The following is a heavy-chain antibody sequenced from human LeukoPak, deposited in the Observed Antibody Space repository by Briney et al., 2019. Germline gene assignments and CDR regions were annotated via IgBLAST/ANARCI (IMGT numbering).Heavy chain of an antibody. Sequence: SVKVSCKASGGTFSSYAISWVRQAPGQGLEWMGGIIPIFGTANYAQKFQGRVTITADKSTSTAYMELSGLRSEDTAVYYCARDYYGSGSYDWGQGTLVTVSS. D-gene: IGHD3-10*01. CDR1: GGTFSSYA. J-gene: IGHJ4*02. V-gene: IGHV1-69*06. CDR2: IIPIFGTA. CDR3: ARDYYGSGSYD.